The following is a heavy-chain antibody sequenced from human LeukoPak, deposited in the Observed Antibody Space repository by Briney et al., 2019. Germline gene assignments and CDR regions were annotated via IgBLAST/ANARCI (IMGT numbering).Heavy chain of an antibody. D-gene: IGHD1-20*01. CDR1: GFTFSSYW. V-gene: IGHV3-7*05. J-gene: IGHJ6*02. CDR2: IKEDGSEK. Sequence: GGSLRLSCAASGFTFSSYWMSWVRQAPGKGLEWVANIKEDGSEKYYVDSVKGRFTISRDNAKDSLYLQMNSLRAEDTAVYYCARLNWKPPYYYYGMDVWGQGTTVTVSS. CDR3: ARLNWKPPYYYYGMDV.